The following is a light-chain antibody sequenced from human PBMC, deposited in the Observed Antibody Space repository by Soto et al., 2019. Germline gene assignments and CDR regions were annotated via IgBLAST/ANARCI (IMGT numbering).Light chain of an antibody. Sequence: DIQMTQSPSTLSASVGDRVTITCRASQSTSSWLAWYQQKPGKAPKLLIYDASSLESGVPSRFSGSGSGTEFTLTISSLQPDDFATYYCQHQRTFGQGTKVEIK. CDR3: QHQRT. V-gene: IGKV1-5*01. CDR1: QSTSSW. CDR2: DAS. J-gene: IGKJ1*01.